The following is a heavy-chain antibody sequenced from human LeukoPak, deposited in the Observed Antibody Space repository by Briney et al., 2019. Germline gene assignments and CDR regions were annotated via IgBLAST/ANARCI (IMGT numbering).Heavy chain of an antibody. Sequence: SVKVSCKASGGTFSSYAISWVRQAAGQGLEWMGGIIPIFGTANYAQKFQGRVTITTDESTSTAYMELSSLRSEDTAVYYCARVGYCTNGVCLGEFFDLWGRGTLVTVSS. CDR1: GGTFSSYA. J-gene: IGHJ2*01. CDR2: IIPIFGTA. CDR3: ARVGYCTNGVCLGEFFDL. V-gene: IGHV1-69*05. D-gene: IGHD2-8*01.